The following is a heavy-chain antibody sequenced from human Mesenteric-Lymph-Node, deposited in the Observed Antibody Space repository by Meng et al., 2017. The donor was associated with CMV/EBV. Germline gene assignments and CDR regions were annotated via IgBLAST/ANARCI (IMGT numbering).Heavy chain of an antibody. D-gene: IGHD6-13*01. CDR2: IYYSGST. CDR3: ARRGGTSSWYGAPFDY. V-gene: IGHV4-31*03. Sequence: LRLSCTVSGGSISSGGYHWSWIRQHPGKGLEWIGYIYYSGSTYYNPSLKSRVTISVDTSKNQFSLKLSSMTAADTAVYYCARRGGTSSWYGAPFDYWGQGILVTVSS. CDR1: GGSISSGGYH. J-gene: IGHJ4*02.